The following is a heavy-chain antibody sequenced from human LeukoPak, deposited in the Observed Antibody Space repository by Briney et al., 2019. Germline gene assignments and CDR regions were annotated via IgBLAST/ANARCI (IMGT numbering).Heavy chain of an antibody. Sequence: VRSLRLSCAASGFTVSSNYMTGVRQARGRGLEWVATLYSGGSTYYAASLEGRFTISRDSSKNTLYLQMNSLRAEETAVYYCAKTGDYYFSLDNWGQGTLVTVSS. D-gene: IGHD3-9*01. CDR1: GFTVSSNY. J-gene: IGHJ4*02. CDR2: LYSGGST. V-gene: IGHV3-53*01. CDR3: AKTGDYYFSLDN.